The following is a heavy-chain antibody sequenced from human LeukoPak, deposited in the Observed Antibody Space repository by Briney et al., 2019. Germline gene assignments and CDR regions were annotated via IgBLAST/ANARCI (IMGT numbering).Heavy chain of an antibody. D-gene: IGHD2-21*01. V-gene: IGHV4-59*08. J-gene: IGHJ4*02. CDR1: GASISSYY. CDR3: ARHYSSDPFDY. CDR2: IDYSGST. Sequence: PSETLSLTCSVSGASISSYYWSWIRQPPGKGLEWIGYIDYSGSTNYSPSLKSRVIISADTSKNQFSLKLASLTAADTALYFCARHYSSDPFDYWGQGTLVTVSS.